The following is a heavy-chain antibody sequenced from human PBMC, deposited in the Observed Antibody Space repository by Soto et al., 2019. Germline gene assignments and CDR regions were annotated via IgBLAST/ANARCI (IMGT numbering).Heavy chain of an antibody. V-gene: IGHV3-30*03. J-gene: IGHJ4*02. CDR3: AGGQYFFDY. D-gene: IGHD3-10*01. CDR1: GFTFSNYG. CDR2: ISYDGTNK. Sequence: QVQLVESGGGVVKHGRSLRLSCAASGFTFSNYGMHWARQAPGKGLEWVAVISYDGTNKYYADSVKGRFTISRDNSKNTLYLQMNSLRPEDTAVYYCAGGQYFFDYCGQGTLVTVSS.